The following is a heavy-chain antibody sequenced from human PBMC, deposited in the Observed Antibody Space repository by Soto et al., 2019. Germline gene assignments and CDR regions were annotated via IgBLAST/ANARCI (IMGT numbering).Heavy chain of an antibody. D-gene: IGHD6-13*01. CDR2: IYHSGRT. CDR1: GGSISFYN. CDR3: AKGDSNTHGDSFDS. V-gene: IGHV4-59*01. J-gene: IGHJ3*02. Sequence: QVQLQESGPGLVKPSETLSLTCSVSGGSISFYNWNWIRQSPGQGLEWIGYIYHSGRTNYNPSLKSLVTISVDTSKNPFSLQRSSVTAADTAVYYCAKGDSNTHGDSFDSWGPGTMGTVS.